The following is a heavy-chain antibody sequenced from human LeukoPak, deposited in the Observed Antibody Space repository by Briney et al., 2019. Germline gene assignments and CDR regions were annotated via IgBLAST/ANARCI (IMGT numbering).Heavy chain of an antibody. CDR2: IKSKTDGGTT. J-gene: IGHJ6*03. Sequence: GGSLRLSCAASGFTFSNAWMSWVRQAPGKGLEWVGRIKSKTDGGTTDYAAPVKGRFTISRDDSKNTLYLQMNSLKTEDTAVYYCTTDPHEYYYYYMDVWGKGTTVAVSS. CDR1: GFTFSNAW. V-gene: IGHV3-15*01. CDR3: TTDPHEYYYYYMDV.